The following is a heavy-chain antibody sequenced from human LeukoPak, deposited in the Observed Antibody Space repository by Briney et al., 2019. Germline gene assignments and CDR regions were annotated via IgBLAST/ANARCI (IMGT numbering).Heavy chain of an antibody. D-gene: IGHD3-10*01. J-gene: IGHJ4*02. CDR2: IYYSGST. Sequence: SETLSLTCTVSGGSISSSGYYWGWIRQPPGKGLEWIGSIYYSGSTYYNPSLKSRVTISVDTSKNQFSLKLSSVTAADTAVYYCAREVHMVRGVIRYFDYWGQGTLVTVSS. CDR1: GGSISSSGYY. CDR3: AREVHMVRGVIRYFDY. V-gene: IGHV4-39*02.